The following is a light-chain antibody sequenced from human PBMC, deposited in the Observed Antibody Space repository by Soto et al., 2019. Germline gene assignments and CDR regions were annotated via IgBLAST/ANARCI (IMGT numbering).Light chain of an antibody. J-gene: IGKJ2*01. CDR1: QNINSW. Sequence: DIQMTQSPSTLSASVGDTVTITCRASQNINSWLAWYQQKPGKAPKLLIYKVSNLESGVPSRFSGSESGTEFTLTISSLQPDDFATYYCQQYNSYSYTFGQGTKLEIK. CDR3: QQYNSYSYT. V-gene: IGKV1-5*03. CDR2: KVS.